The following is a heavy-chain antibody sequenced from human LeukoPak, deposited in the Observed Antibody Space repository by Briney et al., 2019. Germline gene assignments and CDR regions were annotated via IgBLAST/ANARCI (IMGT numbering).Heavy chain of an antibody. CDR3: ARVAGWELRMDV. J-gene: IGHJ6*02. D-gene: IGHD1-26*01. V-gene: IGHV1-8*01. CDR2: MNPNSGNT. CDR1: GYTFTSYD. Sequence: ASVKVSCKASGYTFTSYDINWVRQATGQGLEWMGWMNPNSGNTGYAQKFQGRVTMTRNTSISTAYMELSSLRSEDTAVYYCARVAGWELRMDVWGQGTTVTVSS.